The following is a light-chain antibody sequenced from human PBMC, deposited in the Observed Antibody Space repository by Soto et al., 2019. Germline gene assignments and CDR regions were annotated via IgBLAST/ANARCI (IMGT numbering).Light chain of an antibody. J-gene: IGKJ4*01. CDR2: AAS. CDR1: QSISSW. Sequence: DIQMTQSPSTLSASVGDRVTITCRASQSISSWLAWYQQKPGKAPKLLIYAASSLQSGVPSRFSGSGSGTDFTLTISSLQPEDFATYYCQQANSWATFGGGTKVDIK. V-gene: IGKV1-12*01. CDR3: QQANSWAT.